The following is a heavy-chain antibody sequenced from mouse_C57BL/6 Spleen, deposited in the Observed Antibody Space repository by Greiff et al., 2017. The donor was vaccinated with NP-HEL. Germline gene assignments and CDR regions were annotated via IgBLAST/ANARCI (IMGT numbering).Heavy chain of an antibody. CDR2: IDPNSGGT. V-gene: IGHV1-72*01. CDR3: ARSRSNYLDY. J-gene: IGHJ2*01. CDR1: GYTFTSYW. Sequence: VQLQQPGAELVKPGASVKLSCKASGYTFTSYWMHWVKQRPGRGLEWIGRIDPNSGGTKYNEKFKSKATLTVDKPSSTAYMQISSLTSEDSAVYYCARSRSNYLDYWGQGTTLTVSS.